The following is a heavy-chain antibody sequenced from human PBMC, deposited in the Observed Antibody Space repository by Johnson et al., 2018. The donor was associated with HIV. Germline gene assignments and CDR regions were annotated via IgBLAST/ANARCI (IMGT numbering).Heavy chain of an antibody. Sequence: QVQLVESGRGVVQPGRSLRLSCAASEFSFSTYAMHWVRQAPGKGLEWVALIWYDGSNKNYADSVKGRFTISRDNSKNTMSLQMNSLRAEDTAICYCARDYNGVFDVWGQGTLVTVSS. J-gene: IGHJ3*01. CDR2: IWYDGSNK. CDR3: ARDYNGVFDV. CDR1: EFSFSTYA. V-gene: IGHV3-33*03. D-gene: IGHD4-11*01.